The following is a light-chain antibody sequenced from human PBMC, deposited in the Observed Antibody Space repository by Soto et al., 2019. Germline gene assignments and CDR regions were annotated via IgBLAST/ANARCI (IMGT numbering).Light chain of an antibody. Sequence: ENVVTQFAVALSLSPLERATVSCIASQFVSSGHLAWYQQKLGQAPRLLIYGASIRAPGIPDRFSGSGSGIDFTLTISGLEPEDFAVYYCQQYSTSPITFGQGTRWRLN. CDR2: GAS. CDR1: QFVSSGH. CDR3: QQYSTSPIT. V-gene: IGKV3-20*01. J-gene: IGKJ5*01.